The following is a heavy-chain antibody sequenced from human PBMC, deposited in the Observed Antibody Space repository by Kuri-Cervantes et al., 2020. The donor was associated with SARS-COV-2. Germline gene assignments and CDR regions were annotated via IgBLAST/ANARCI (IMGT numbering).Heavy chain of an antibody. CDR1: GGSISSSSYY. CDR2: IYYSGST. J-gene: IGHJ2*01. CDR3: ARGLVWYFDL. V-gene: IGHV4-39*07. Sequence: SETLSLTCTVSGGSISSSSYYWGWIRQLPGKGLEWIGSIYYSGSTYYNPSLKSRVTISVDTSKNQFSLKLSSVTAADTAVYYCARGLVWYFDLWGRGTLVTVSS.